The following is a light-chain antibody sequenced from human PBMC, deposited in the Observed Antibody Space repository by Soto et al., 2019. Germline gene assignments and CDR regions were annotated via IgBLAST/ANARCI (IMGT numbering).Light chain of an antibody. V-gene: IGKV1-12*01. CDR1: RDISNS. CDR2: GAS. CDR3: QQSCAFPRT. Sequence: DIQMTQSPSSVSASVGDRLTITCRASRDISNSLAWYQQTPGKAPKLLLRGASSLHRGVPSRFSGGGAGTEFTLTISSLQPEYFAAYYGQQSCAFPRTFGQGTKLGIK. J-gene: IGKJ1*01.